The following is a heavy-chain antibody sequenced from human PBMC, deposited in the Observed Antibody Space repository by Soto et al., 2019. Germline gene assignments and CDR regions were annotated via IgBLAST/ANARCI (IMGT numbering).Heavy chain of an antibody. J-gene: IGHJ6*02. Sequence: EAQLLQSGGGLVPPGGSLRLSCVASGFAFGNYPMAWVRQTPGKGLQWISTISGSGGMTDYEDSVRGRFTVSIDHSKDTVHLQMTSLRADDTAVYYCARDLCPLGSGTACPLYGLDIWGQGTTVVVS. CDR3: ARDLCPLGSGTACPLYGLDI. CDR1: GFAFGNYP. D-gene: IGHD3-10*01. V-gene: IGHV3-23*01. CDR2: ISGSGGMT.